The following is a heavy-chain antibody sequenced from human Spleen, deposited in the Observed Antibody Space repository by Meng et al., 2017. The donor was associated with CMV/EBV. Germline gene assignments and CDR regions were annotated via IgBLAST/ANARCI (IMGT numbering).Heavy chain of an antibody. D-gene: IGHD1-26*01. J-gene: IGHJ6*02. CDR2: ISGSGSYI. CDR3: AREQFSGDRDYYCAMDV. CDR1: GFSFSSYS. V-gene: IGHV3-21*06. Sequence: GGSLRLSCAASGFSFSSYSMNWVRQAPGKGLEWVSSISGSGSYINYADSVKGRFTISRDNAKNSLSLQMNSLRAEDTAMYYCAREQFSGDRDYYCAMDVWGQGTTVTVSS.